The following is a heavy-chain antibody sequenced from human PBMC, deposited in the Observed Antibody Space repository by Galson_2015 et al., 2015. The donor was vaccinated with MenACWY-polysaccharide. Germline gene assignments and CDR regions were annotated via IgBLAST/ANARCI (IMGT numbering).Heavy chain of an antibody. J-gene: IGHJ4*02. CDR1: GFTFNGYA. CDR3: AKDDSGSYPY. V-gene: IGHV3-43*01. Sequence: SLRLSCAASGFTFNGYAMHWVLQAPGKGRGGVALVNWDGTNTYYADSVKGRFTISRDNSKNSLYLQMNSLRTEDTALYYCAKDDSGSYPYWGQGTLVTVSS. CDR2: VNWDGTNT. D-gene: IGHD1-26*01.